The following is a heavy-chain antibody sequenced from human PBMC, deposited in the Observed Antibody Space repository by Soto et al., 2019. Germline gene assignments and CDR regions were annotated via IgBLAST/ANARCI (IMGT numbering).Heavy chain of an antibody. CDR2: INPNSGGT. J-gene: IGHJ4*02. CDR1: GYTFTGYY. CDR3: AIGYSGYANLFDY. D-gene: IGHD5-12*01. V-gene: IGHV1-2*04. Sequence: QVQLVQSGAEVKKPGASVKVSCKASGYTFTGYYMHWVRQAPGQGLEWMGWINPNSGGTNYAQKFQGWVTMTRDTAISTDYMELSRLRSDDTAVYYCAIGYSGYANLFDYWGQGTLVTVSS.